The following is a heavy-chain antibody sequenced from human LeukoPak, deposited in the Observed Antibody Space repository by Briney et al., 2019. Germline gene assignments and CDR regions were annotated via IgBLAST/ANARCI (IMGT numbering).Heavy chain of an antibody. CDR1: GFTFSDYY. CDR2: ISSSGSTI. Sequence: RGSLRLSCAASGFTFSDYYMSWIRQAPGKGLEWVSYISSSGSTIYYADSVKGRFTISRDNAKNSLYLQMNSLRAEDTAVYYCARTTVVTVYFDYWGQGTLVTVSS. V-gene: IGHV3-11*01. CDR3: ARTTVVTVYFDY. D-gene: IGHD4-23*01. J-gene: IGHJ4*02.